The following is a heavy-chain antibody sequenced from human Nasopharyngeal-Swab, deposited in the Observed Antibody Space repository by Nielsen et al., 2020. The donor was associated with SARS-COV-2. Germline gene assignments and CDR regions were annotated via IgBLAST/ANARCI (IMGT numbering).Heavy chain of an antibody. CDR1: GFTFSTYS. D-gene: IGHD3-22*01. CDR2: ISSSSSYI. Sequence: GESLKISCAASGFTFSTYSMNWVRQAPGKGLEWVSSISSSSSYIYYADSVEGRFTISRDNSKNTLYLQLNSLRAEDTAVYYCARQDSSAYYYVFNYWGQGTLVTVSS. CDR3: ARQDSSAYYYVFNY. J-gene: IGHJ4*02. V-gene: IGHV3-21*01.